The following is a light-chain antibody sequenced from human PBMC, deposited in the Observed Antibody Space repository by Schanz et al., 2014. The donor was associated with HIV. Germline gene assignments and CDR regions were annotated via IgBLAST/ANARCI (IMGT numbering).Light chain of an antibody. CDR2: YDN. CDR1: SSNIGNHG. J-gene: IGLJ2*01. CDR3: QSYDRSLRVVV. V-gene: IGLV1-36*01. Sequence: QSVLTQPPSVSEAPGQRVTISCSGSSSNIGNHGVNWYQRLPGKSPKLVIYYDNLVPSGVSDRFSGSKSGTSASLAIIGLQSEDEAEYYCQSYDRSLRVVVFGGGTKLTVL.